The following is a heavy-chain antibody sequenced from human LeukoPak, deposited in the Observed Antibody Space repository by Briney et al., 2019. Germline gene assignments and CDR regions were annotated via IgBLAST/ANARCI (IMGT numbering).Heavy chain of an antibody. V-gene: IGHV3-23*01. CDR1: GGSISSSSYY. Sequence: ASETLSLTCTVSGGSISSSSYYWGWIRQAPGKGLEWVSAISGSGGSTYYADSVKGRFTISRDNSKNTLYLQMNSLRAEDTAVYYCAKEGPTMIVAPPDYWGQGTLVTVSS. J-gene: IGHJ4*02. CDR3: AKEGPTMIVAPPDY. D-gene: IGHD3-22*01. CDR2: ISGSGGST.